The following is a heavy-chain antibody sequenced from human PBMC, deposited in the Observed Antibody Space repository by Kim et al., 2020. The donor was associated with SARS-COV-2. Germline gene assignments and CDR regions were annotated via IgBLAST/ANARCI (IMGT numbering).Heavy chain of an antibody. Sequence: GGSLRLSCAASGFAVGTNYMTWVRQAPGKGLEWVSVMYSGGQTFYADSVKDRFTITRDNYKNTLYLQMKHLRPEDTAVYYCAREEVGAAHPYFDYWGQGTLVIVSS. V-gene: IGHV3-66*01. CDR3: AREEVGAAHPYFDY. CDR1: GFAVGTNY. D-gene: IGHD1-26*01. J-gene: IGHJ4*02. CDR2: MYSGGQT.